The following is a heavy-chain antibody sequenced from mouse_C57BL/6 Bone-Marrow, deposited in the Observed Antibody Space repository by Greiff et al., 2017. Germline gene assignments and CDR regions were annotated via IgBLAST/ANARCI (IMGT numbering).Heavy chain of an antibody. D-gene: IGHD2-5*01. CDR1: GYTFTSYW. J-gene: IGHJ4*01. V-gene: IGHV1-59*01. CDR2: IDPSDSYT. CDR3: ARWTYYSNLDY. Sequence: QVQLQQPGAELVRPGTSVKLSCKASGYTFTSYWMHWVKQRPGQGLEWIGVIDPSDSYTNYNQKFKGKATSTVDTSSSTAYMQLSSLTSEDSAVYYCARWTYYSNLDYWGQGTSVTVSS.